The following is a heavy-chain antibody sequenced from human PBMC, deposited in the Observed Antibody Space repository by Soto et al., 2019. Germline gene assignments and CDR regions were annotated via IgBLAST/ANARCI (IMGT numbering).Heavy chain of an antibody. J-gene: IGHJ4*02. Sequence: SETLSLTCTVSGVSVVISSYYWGWIRQPPGKGLEWIGSIYYSGSTYYNPSLKSRVTISVDTSKNQFSLKLSSVTAADTAVYYCARLSRVDSSGWWGQGTLVTVSS. D-gene: IGHD6-19*01. CDR1: GVSVVISSYY. CDR3: ARLSRVDSSGW. CDR2: IYYSGST. V-gene: IGHV4-39*01.